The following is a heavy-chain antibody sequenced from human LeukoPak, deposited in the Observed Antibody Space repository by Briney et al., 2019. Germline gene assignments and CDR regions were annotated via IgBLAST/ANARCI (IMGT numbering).Heavy chain of an antibody. D-gene: IGHD3-10*01. V-gene: IGHV4-59*08. CDR1: GGSISSYY. J-gene: IGHJ5*02. CDR3: ARHITMVRGVQPENRFDP. CDR2: IYYSGST. Sequence: PSETLSLTCTVSGGSISSYYWSWIRQPPGKGLEWIGYIYYSGSTNYNPSLKSRVTISVDTSKKQFSLKLSSVTAADTAVYYCARHITMVRGVQPENRFDPWGQGTLVTVSS.